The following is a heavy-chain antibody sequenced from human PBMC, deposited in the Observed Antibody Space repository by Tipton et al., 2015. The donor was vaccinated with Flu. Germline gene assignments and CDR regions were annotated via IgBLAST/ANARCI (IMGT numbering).Heavy chain of an antibody. CDR2: IYYSGST. Sequence: TLSLTCTVSGGSMTNNYWSWVRQPPGKGPEWIGYIYYSGSTDYNPSLKSRVTISLDTSKNQFSLRLNSITAADTAVYFCARGFRYFDCWGQGTLVSVSS. V-gene: IGHV4-59*01. J-gene: IGHJ4*02. CDR3: ARGFRYFDC. CDR1: GGSMTNNY.